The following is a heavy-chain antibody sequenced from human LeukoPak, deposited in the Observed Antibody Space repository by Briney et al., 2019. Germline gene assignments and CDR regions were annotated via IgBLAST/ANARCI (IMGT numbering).Heavy chain of an antibody. CDR3: ARETKDSSGWYHWFDP. CDR2: IIPIFGTA. Sequence: GASVKVSCKASGGTFSSYAISWVRQAPGQGLEWMGGIIPIFGTANYAQKFQGRVTITADKSTSTAYMELSSLRSEDTAVYYCARETKDSSGWYHWFDPWGQGTLVTVSS. J-gene: IGHJ5*02. D-gene: IGHD6-19*01. V-gene: IGHV1-69*06. CDR1: GGTFSSYA.